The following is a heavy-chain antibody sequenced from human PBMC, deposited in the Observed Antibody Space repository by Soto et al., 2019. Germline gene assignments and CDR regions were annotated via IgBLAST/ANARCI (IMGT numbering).Heavy chain of an antibody. J-gene: IGHJ4*02. V-gene: IGHV3-23*01. Sequence: EVQLLESGGGLVQPGGSLRLSCAASGFTFSSYAMSWVRQAPGKGLEWVSSISASGGSTYYADSVKGQFAISRDNSKNTLSLEMNSLSDEDTAVYYCARRAAAGFLDEYWCQGTLVTVSS. D-gene: IGHD6-13*01. CDR2: ISASGGST. CDR1: GFTFSSYA. CDR3: ARRAAAGFLDEY.